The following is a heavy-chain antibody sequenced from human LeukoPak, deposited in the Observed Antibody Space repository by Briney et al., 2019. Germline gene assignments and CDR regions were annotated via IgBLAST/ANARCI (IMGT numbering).Heavy chain of an antibody. CDR1: GYTLTELS. J-gene: IGHJ4*02. CDR3: ARTIGRAALAPYDY. CDR2: FDPEDGET. Sequence: ASVTVSCTVSGYTLTELSMHWVRQVPGKGLEWMGGFDPEDGETIYAQKFQGRVTMTTDTSTSTAYMELRSLRSDDTAVYYCARTIGRAALAPYDYWGQGTLVTVSS. V-gene: IGHV1-24*01. D-gene: IGHD3/OR15-3a*01.